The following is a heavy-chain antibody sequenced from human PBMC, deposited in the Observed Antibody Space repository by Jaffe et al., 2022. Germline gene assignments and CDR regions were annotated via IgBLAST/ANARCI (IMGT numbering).Heavy chain of an antibody. CDR2: ISGSGSRT. V-gene: IGHV3-23*01. CDR1: GFTFRSYA. CDR3: AKRLVPQDFGEALNY. D-gene: IGHD4-17*01. J-gene: IGHJ4*02. Sequence: EVQLLESGGGLVQPGGSLRLSCAASGFTFRSYAMSWVRQAPGKGLEWVSGISGSGSRTDYADSVKGRFTISRDNSKNTLYLQMNSLRVEDTAVYYCAKRLVPQDFGEALNYWGQGTLVTVSS.